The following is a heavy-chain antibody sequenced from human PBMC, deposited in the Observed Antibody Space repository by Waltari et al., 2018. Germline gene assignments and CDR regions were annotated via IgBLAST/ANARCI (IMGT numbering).Heavy chain of an antibody. J-gene: IGHJ3*02. Sequence: EVQLVQSGAEVKKPGATVKISCKASGYPFTDYYQPVLQQAHGKGLEWMGRVDPEDGETIYAVKFQGRVTITADTSKDTAYMELSSLRSEDTAVYYCAASIAVDAFDIWGQGTMVTVSS. CDR1: GYPFTDYY. CDR3: AASIAVDAFDI. V-gene: IGHV1-69-2*01. CDR2: VDPEDGET. D-gene: IGHD6-19*01.